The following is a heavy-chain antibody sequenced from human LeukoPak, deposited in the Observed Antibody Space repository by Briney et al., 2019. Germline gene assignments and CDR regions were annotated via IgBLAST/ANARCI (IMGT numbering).Heavy chain of an antibody. Sequence: ASVKVSCKASGYTFTSYYMHWVRQAPGQGLEWMGIINPSGGSTSYAQKFQGRVTMTRDTSTSTVYMELSSLRSEDTAVYYCARTVLHPVKYCSSTSCYRGGLDAFDIWGQGTMVTVSS. CDR1: GYTFTSYY. CDR3: ARTVLHPVKYCSSTSCYRGGLDAFDI. D-gene: IGHD2-2*02. V-gene: IGHV1-46*01. J-gene: IGHJ3*02. CDR2: INPSGGST.